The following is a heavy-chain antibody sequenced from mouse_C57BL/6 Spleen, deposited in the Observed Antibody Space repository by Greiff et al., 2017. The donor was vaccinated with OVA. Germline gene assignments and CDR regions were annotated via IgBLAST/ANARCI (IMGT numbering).Heavy chain of an antibody. CDR2: INPSSGYT. J-gene: IGHJ2*01. D-gene: IGHD1-1*01. Sequence: VQLQQSGAELAKPGASVKLSCKASGYTFTSYWMHWVKQRPGQGLEWIGYINPSSGYTKYNQKFKDKATLTADKSSSTAYMQLSSLTYEYSAVYYCARYYGSSMYYFDYWGQGTTLTVSS. CDR3: ARYYGSSMYYFDY. CDR1: GYTFTSYW. V-gene: IGHV1-7*01.